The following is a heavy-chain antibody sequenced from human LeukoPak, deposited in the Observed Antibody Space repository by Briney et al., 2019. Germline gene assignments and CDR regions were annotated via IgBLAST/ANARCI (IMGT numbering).Heavy chain of an antibody. CDR3: ARGRGWELRNDY. J-gene: IGHJ4*02. D-gene: IGHD1-26*01. V-gene: IGHV4-34*01. Sequence: SETLSLTCAVYGGSFSGYYWSWIRQPPGKGLEWIGEINHSGSTNYNPSLKSRVTISVDTSKNQFPLKLSSVTAADTAVYYCARGRGWELRNDYWGQGTLVTVSS. CDR2: INHSGST. CDR1: GGSFSGYY.